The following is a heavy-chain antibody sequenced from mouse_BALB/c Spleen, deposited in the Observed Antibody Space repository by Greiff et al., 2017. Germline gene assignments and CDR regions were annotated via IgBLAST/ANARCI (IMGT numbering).Heavy chain of an antibody. CDR2: INPNTGGT. D-gene: IGHD1-1*01. V-gene: IGHV1-18*01. CDR1: GYTFTEYT. J-gene: IGHJ2*01. Sequence: EVQLQQSGPELVKPGTSVKISCKTSGYTFTEYTMHWVKQSHGKTLEWIGGINPNTGGTSYNQKFKGKATLTVDKSSSTAYMELRSLTSEDSAIYYCARRITTVVAHFDYWGQGTTLTVSS. CDR3: ARRITTVVAHFDY.